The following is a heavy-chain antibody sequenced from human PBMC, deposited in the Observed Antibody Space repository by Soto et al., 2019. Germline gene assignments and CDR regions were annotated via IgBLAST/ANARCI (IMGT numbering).Heavy chain of an antibody. CDR1: GGSLSSGDYY. CDR2: IYYSGST. CDR3: AGYCISTSCPYGMDV. V-gene: IGHV4-30-4*01. J-gene: IGHJ6*02. Sequence: PSETLSLTCTVSGGSLSSGDYYWSWIRQPPGKGLEWIGYIYYSGSTYYNPSLKSRVTISVDTSKNQFSLKLSSVTAADTAVYYCAGYCISTSCPYGMDVWGQGTTVTVSS. D-gene: IGHD2-2*01.